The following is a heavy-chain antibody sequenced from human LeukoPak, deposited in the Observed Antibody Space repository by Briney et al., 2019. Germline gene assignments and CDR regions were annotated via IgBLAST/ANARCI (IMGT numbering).Heavy chain of an antibody. CDR3: AREEQDSSGYYHIHY. Sequence: ASVKVSCKASGYTFTSYAMHWVRQAPGQRLEWMGWINAGNGNTKYSQKFQGRVTITRDTSASTAYMELSSLRSEDTAVYYCAREEQDSSGYYHIHYWGQGTLVTVSS. V-gene: IGHV1-3*01. CDR1: GYTFTSYA. CDR2: INAGNGNT. D-gene: IGHD3-22*01. J-gene: IGHJ4*02.